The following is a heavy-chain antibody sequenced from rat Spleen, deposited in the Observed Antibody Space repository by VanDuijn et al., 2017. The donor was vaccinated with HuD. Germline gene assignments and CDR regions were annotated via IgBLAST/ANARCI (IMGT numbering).Heavy chain of an antibody. V-gene: IGHV5-29*01. CDR2: ISNDGSST. J-gene: IGHJ3*01. D-gene: IGHD1-1*01. CDR3: AKDLDYSGDNWFGY. CDR1: GFTFIGYG. Sequence: EVQLVESGGGLVQPGRSLKLSCTGSGFTFIGYGMAWVRQAPPRGLEWVATISNDGSSTYYRDSVKGRFTISRDNAKSTLYLQMESLRSEDTATYFCAKDLDYSGDNWFGYWGQGTLVTVSS.